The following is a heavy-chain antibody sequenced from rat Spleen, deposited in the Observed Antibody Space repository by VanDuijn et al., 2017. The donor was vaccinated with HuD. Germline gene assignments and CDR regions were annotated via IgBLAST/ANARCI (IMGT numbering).Heavy chain of an antibody. V-gene: IGHV2-45*01. Sequence: QVQLKESGPGLVQSSETLSLTCTVSGFSLTSYNVHWVRQPPGKGLEWLGVMWSGGSTDYNSALKSRLSISRDTSKNQVFLKMNSLQSEDTTTYYCARWSGERYFDFWGQGASVTVSS. D-gene: IGHD1-1*01. CDR2: MWSGGST. J-gene: IGHJ4*01. CDR3: ARWSGERYFDF. CDR1: GFSLTSYN.